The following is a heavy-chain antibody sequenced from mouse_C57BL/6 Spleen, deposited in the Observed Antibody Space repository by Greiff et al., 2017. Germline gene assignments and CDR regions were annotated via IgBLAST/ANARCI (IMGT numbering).Heavy chain of an antibody. CDR1: GFTFSSYA. J-gene: IGHJ1*03. CDR3: TREGDGFGDFDV. CDR2: ISSGGDYI. D-gene: IGHD2-3*01. V-gene: IGHV5-9-1*02. Sequence: EVMLVESGAGLVKPGGSLKLSCAASGFTFSSYAMSWVRQTPEKRLEWVAYISSGGDYIYYADTVKGRFTISRDNARNTLYLQMSSLKSEDTAMYYCTREGDGFGDFDVWGTGTTVTVSS.